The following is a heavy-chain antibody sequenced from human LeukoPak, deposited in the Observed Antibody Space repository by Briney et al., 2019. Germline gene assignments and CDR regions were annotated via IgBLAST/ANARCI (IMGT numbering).Heavy chain of an antibody. Sequence: PSETLSLTCTVSDDSITMYYWTWIRQPPGKGLEWIGYVDHTGSTKFNPSLNGRVSISRDTSKNFFSLRLRSVTAADTAVYYCARDRPADYVWGSYDAFDIWGQGTMVTVSS. CDR2: VDHTGST. CDR1: DDSITMYY. CDR3: ARDRPADYVWGSYDAFDI. D-gene: IGHD3-16*01. V-gene: IGHV4-59*01. J-gene: IGHJ3*02.